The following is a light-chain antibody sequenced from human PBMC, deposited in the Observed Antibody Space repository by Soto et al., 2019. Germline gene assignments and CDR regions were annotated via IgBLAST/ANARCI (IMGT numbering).Light chain of an antibody. Sequence: DIQMTQSPSSVSASVGDRVTMTCRASQGISSWLVWYQQKAGKAPKLLIYAASKLQSGVPSRFSGSGSGTDFTLTISSLQHEDSATYYCHQANSFPQTFGQGTKVEIK. V-gene: IGKV1-12*01. CDR3: HQANSFPQT. J-gene: IGKJ1*01. CDR2: AAS. CDR1: QGISSW.